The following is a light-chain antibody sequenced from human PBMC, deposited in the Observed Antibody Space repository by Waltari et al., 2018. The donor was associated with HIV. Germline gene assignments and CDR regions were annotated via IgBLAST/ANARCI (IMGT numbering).Light chain of an antibody. CDR1: SGSIDSNY. J-gene: IGLJ3*02. CDR2: DDD. V-gene: IGLV6-57*03. Sequence: KFMLTQPHSMSESPGKTVTISCTRTSGSIDSNYVQWFQQRPGRAPTTVIFDDDRRPSGVPARFSGSIDKSSNSASLTISGLRPEDEADYYCQSFETGTQVFGGGTKLTVL. CDR3: QSFETGTQV.